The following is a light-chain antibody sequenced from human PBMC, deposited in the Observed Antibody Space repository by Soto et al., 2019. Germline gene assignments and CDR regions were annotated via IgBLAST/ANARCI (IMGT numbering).Light chain of an antibody. CDR3: QQYNTIRRT. Sequence: DIQMTQSPSTLSASVGDRVTITCRASQSISSWLAWYQQKPGKAPKLLIYDASSLESGVPSRFSGSGSGTEFTLTISSLQPDDFAIYYCQQYNTIRRTFGGGTKVEIK. V-gene: IGKV1-5*01. CDR1: QSISSW. J-gene: IGKJ4*01. CDR2: DAS.